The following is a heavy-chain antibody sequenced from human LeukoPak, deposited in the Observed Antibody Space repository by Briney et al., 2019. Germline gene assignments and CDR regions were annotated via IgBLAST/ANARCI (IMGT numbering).Heavy chain of an antibody. D-gene: IGHD1-26*01. CDR2: INHSGTT. Sequence: SETLSLTCAVYGGSFSGYYWSWIRPPPGKGLEWIVEINHSGTTNYHPSLNSRVTISVDTSKNQFSLKLSSVTAADTAVCYCARREVGAHFDYWGQGTLVTVSS. V-gene: IGHV4-34*01. J-gene: IGHJ4*02. CDR3: ARREVGAHFDY. CDR1: GGSFSGYY.